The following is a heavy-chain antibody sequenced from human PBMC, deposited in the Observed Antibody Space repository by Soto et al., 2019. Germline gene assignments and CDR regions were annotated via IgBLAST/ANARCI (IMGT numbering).Heavy chain of an antibody. CDR2: ISGSGGST. CDR3: AKEASDITIFGVVILYYGMDV. D-gene: IGHD3-3*01. V-gene: IGHV3-23*01. J-gene: IGHJ6*02. CDR1: GFTFSSYA. Sequence: PGGSLRLSCAASGFTFSSYAMSWVRQAPGKGLEWVSAISGSGGSTYYADSVKGRFTISRDNSKNTLYLQMNGLRAEDTAVYYCAKEASDITIFGVVILYYGMDVWGQGTTVTVS.